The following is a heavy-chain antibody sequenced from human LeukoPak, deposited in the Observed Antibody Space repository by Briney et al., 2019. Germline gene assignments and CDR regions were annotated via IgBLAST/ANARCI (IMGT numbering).Heavy chain of an antibody. CDR1: GFTFSKYW. D-gene: IGHD2-2*01. V-gene: IGHV3-74*01. Sequence: PGGSLRLSCAASGFTFSKYWMLWVRQAPGKGLESVSRINTDGTVTTYADSVKGRFTISRDNAKNTLYVQMNSLRVEDTAVYYCARVESGSCSSTRCRSIDYWGQGTLVTVSS. CDR3: ARVESGSCSSTRCRSIDY. CDR2: INTDGTVT. J-gene: IGHJ4*02.